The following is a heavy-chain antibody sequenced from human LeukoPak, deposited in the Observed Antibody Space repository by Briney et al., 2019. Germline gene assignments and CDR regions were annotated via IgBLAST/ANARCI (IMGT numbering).Heavy chain of an antibody. Sequence: SETLSLTCTVSGGSISSYYWSWIRQPPGKGLEWIGYIYYSGSTYYNPSLKSRVTISVDTSKNQFSLKLSSVTAADTAVYYCAITMVRGVITDYFDYWGQGTLVTVSS. V-gene: IGHV4-59*12. CDR3: AITMVRGVITDYFDY. CDR1: GGSISSYY. J-gene: IGHJ4*02. D-gene: IGHD3-10*01. CDR2: IYYSGST.